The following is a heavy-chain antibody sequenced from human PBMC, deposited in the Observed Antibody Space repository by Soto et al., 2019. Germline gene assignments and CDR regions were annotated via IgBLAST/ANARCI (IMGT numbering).Heavy chain of an antibody. D-gene: IGHD6-13*01. CDR2: IFYSGSS. J-gene: IGHJ4*02. V-gene: IGHV4-59*08. CDR3: ARSIGFTSSWDS. CDR1: GGSISTYY. Sequence: SETLSLTCTVSGGSISTYYWNWIRQPPGKGLEWIGYIFYSGSSNYNSSLKSRVTLSVDTSKNQFSLKLSSVTAADTAVYYCARSIGFTSSWDSWGQGALVTVS.